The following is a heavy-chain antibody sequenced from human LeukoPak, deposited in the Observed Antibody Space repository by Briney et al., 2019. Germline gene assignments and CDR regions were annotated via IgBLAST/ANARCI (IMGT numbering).Heavy chain of an antibody. Sequence: SETLSLTCTVSGGSISSSSYYWGWIRQPPGKGLEWIGSIYYSGSTYYNPSLKSRVTISVGTSKNQFSLKLSSVTAAGTAVYYCARHSTGYSSSWSPNWFDPWGQGTLVTVSS. CDR3: ARHSTGYSSSWSPNWFDP. CDR2: IYYSGST. J-gene: IGHJ5*02. CDR1: GGSISSSSYY. V-gene: IGHV4-39*01. D-gene: IGHD6-13*01.